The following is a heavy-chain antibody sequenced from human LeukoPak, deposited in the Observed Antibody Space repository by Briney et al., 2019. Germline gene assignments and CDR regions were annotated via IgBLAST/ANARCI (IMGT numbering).Heavy chain of an antibody. CDR2: TYYRSKWYR. D-gene: IGHD6-13*01. J-gene: IGHJ2*01. CDR1: GDSVSSNSAA. Sequence: SQTLSLTCAISGDSVSSNSAAWNWIRQSPSRGLEWLGRTYYRSKWYRDYGVSVKGRITINPDTSKNQFSLQLNSVAPEDTAVYYCTRGSKGSSPYWYFDLWGRGTLVTVSS. CDR3: TRGSKGSSPYWYFDL. V-gene: IGHV6-1*01.